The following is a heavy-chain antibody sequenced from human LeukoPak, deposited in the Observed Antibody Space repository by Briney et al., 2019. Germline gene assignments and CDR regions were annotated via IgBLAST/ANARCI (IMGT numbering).Heavy chain of an antibody. CDR3: ARRRGIAARGGYYFDY. V-gene: IGHV4-39*01. CDR2: IYYSGST. CDR1: GGSISSSSYY. J-gene: IGHJ4*02. D-gene: IGHD6-6*01. Sequence: SETLSLTCTVSGGSISSSSYYWGWIRQPPGKGLEWIGSIYYSGSTYYNPSLKSRVTISVDTSKDQFSLKLSSVTAADTAVYYCARRRGIAARGGYYFDYWGQGTLVTVSS.